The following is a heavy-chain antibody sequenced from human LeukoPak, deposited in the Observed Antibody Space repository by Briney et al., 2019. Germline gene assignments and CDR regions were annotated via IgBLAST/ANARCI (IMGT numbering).Heavy chain of an antibody. CDR1: GGSISSYY. V-gene: IGHV4-4*09. D-gene: IGHD1-26*01. J-gene: IGHJ4*02. Sequence: SETLSLTCTVSGGSISSYYWSWIRQPPGRGLEWIGYIYTSGSTNYNPSLKSRVTISVDTSKNQFSLKLSSVTAADTAVFYCARENSGSYREFDYWGQGTLVTVSS. CDR3: ARENSGSYREFDY. CDR2: IYTSGST.